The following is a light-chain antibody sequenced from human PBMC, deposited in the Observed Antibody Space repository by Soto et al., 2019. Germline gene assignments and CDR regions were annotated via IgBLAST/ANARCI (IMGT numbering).Light chain of an antibody. J-gene: IGKJ1*01. CDR2: DAS. CDR1: ESISTW. V-gene: IGKV1-5*01. Sequence: DIQMTQSPSTLSASVGDRVTITCRASESISTWLAWYQQKPGKAPKLLIFDASALQTGVPSRFSGSGSGTQFTLTITSLQPDDFATYYCQQYKSDSPRTFGQGTKVEIK. CDR3: QQYKSDSPRT.